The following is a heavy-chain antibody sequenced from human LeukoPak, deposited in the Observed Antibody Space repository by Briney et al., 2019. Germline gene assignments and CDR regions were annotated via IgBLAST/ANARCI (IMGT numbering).Heavy chain of an antibody. J-gene: IGHJ1*01. CDR3: AGYYYDSSGYYYEYFQH. CDR1: GGSFSGYY. CDR2: INHSGST. Sequence: SETLSLTCAVYGGSFSGYYWSWIRQPPGKGLEWIGEINHSGSTIYNPSLKSRVNISVDTSKNQFSLKLSSVTAADTAVYYCAGYYYDSSGYYYEYFQHWGQGTLVTVSS. V-gene: IGHV4-34*01. D-gene: IGHD3-22*01.